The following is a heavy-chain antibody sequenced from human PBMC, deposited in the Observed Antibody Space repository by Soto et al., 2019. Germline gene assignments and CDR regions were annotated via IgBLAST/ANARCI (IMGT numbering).Heavy chain of an antibody. Sequence: SETLSLTCTVSGGSISSYFWSWIRQPPGKGLEWFGYIYYSGSTNYNPSLKSRVTISVDTSKNQFSLKLSSVNAADTAVYYCAKNYGNAFDIWGQGTMVT. V-gene: IGHV4-59*01. D-gene: IGHD3-10*01. J-gene: IGHJ3*02. CDR3: AKNYGNAFDI. CDR2: IYYSGST. CDR1: GGSISSYF.